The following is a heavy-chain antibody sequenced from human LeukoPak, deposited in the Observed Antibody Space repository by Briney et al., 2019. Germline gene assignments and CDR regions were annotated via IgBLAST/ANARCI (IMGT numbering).Heavy chain of an antibody. V-gene: IGHV4-59*01. CDR2: IYYSGST. CDR3: ARDRIVGATRGFDP. D-gene: IGHD1-26*01. CDR1: GGSISSYY. J-gene: IGHJ5*02. Sequence: SETLSLTCTVSGGSISSYYWSWIRQPPGKGLEWIGYIYYSGSTNYNPSLKSRVTISVDTSKNQFSLKLSSVTAADTAVYYCARDRIVGATRGFDPWGQGTLVTVSS.